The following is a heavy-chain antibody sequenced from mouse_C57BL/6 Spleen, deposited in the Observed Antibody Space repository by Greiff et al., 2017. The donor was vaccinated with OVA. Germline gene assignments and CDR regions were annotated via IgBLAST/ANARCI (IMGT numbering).Heavy chain of an antibody. V-gene: IGHV5-17*01. D-gene: IGHD2-2*01. CDR1: GFTFSDYG. J-gene: IGHJ3*01. CDR2: ISSGSSTI. Sequence: DVKLQESGGGLVKPGGSLKLSCAASGFTFSDYGMHWVRQAPEKGLEWVAYISSGSSTIYYADTVKGRFTISRDNAKNTLFLQMTSLRSEDTAMYYCARDRLRRFAYWGQGTLVTVSA. CDR3: ARDRLRRFAY.